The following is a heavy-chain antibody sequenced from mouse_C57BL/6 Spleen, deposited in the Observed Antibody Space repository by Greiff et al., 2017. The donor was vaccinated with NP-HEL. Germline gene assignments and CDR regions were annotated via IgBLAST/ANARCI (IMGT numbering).Heavy chain of an antibody. CDR3: ARYRDDYDDVNYAMDY. Sequence: EVKLMESGPELVKPGASVKISCKASGYSFTDYNMNWVKQSNGKSHEWIGVINPNYGTTSYNQKFKGKATLTVDQSSSTAYMQLNSLTSEDSAVYYCARYRDDYDDVNYAMDYWGQGTSVTVSS. CDR2: INPNYGTT. J-gene: IGHJ4*01. D-gene: IGHD2-4*01. V-gene: IGHV1-39*01. CDR1: GYSFTDYN.